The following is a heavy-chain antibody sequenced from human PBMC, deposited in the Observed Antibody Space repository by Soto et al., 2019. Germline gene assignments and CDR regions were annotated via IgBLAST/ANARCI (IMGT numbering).Heavy chain of an antibody. CDR1: GGSISSYY. D-gene: IGHD3-10*01. J-gene: IGHJ4*02. CDR3: ARFNHDGSGSYYLDY. Sequence: QVQLQESGPGLVKPSETLSLTCTVSGGSISSYYWSWIRQPPGKGLEWIGYIYYGVSTIYNPSLRSRVTISLDTSENQCSLRLSSVTAADTAVYYCARFNHDGSGSYYLDYWGQGTLVTVSS. V-gene: IGHV4-59*08. CDR2: IYYGVST.